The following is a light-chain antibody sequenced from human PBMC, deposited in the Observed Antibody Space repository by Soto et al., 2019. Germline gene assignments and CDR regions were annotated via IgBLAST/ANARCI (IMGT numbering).Light chain of an antibody. CDR2: GAS. J-gene: IGKJ4*01. CDR3: QQYNDWPPLT. Sequence: EIVMTQSPATLSVSPGERATLSCRASQSVSSNLAWYQQKPGQAPRLLIYGASTRATGIPARFSGSGSGTEFTLSISSLQSEDFAVYYCQQYNDWPPLTFGGGTILEI. V-gene: IGKV3-15*01. CDR1: QSVSSN.